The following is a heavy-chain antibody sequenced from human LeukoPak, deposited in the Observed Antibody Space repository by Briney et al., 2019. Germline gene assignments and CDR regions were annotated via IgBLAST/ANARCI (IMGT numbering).Heavy chain of an antibody. V-gene: IGHV3-9*03. CDR3: AKGEGYNFIGQFDY. CDR2: ISWNSGSI. J-gene: IGHJ4*02. D-gene: IGHD5-24*01. Sequence: PGGSLRLSCAASGFTFDDYAMHWVRQAPGKGLEWVSGISWNSGSIGYADSVKGRFTISRDNAKNSLYLQMNSLRAEDMALYYCAKGEGYNFIGQFDYWGQGTLVTVSS. CDR1: GFTFDDYA.